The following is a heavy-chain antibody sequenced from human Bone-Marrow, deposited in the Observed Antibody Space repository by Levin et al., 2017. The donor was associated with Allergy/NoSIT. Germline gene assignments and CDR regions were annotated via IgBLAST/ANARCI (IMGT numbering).Heavy chain of an antibody. CDR2: ISGSGGRI. D-gene: IGHD4-11*01. CDR3: AGPLTTDAFNT. Sequence: GESLKISCAASGFTFSSYSMNWVRQAPGKGLEWVSYISGSGGRISYSDSVKGRFTISRDNAKNSLYLQMNGLRGDDTAVYYCAGPLTTDAFNTWGQGTMVTVSS. CDR1: GFTFSSYS. V-gene: IGHV3-48*04. J-gene: IGHJ3*02.